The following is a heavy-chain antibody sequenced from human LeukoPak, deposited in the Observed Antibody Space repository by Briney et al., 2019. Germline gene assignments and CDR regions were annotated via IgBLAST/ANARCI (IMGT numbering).Heavy chain of an antibody. CDR3: ARGYCSGGSCYSGFDP. Sequence: SETLSLTCTVSGGSISSGGYYWSWIRQHPGKGLEWIGYFYYSGSTYYNPSLKSRVTISVDTSKNQFSLKLSSVTAADTAVYYCARGYCSGGSCYSGFDPWGQGTLVTVSS. D-gene: IGHD2-15*01. J-gene: IGHJ5*02. V-gene: IGHV4-31*03. CDR2: FYYSGST. CDR1: GGSISSGGYY.